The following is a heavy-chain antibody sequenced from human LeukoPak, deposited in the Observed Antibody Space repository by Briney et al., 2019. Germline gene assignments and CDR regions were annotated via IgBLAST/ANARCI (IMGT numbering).Heavy chain of an antibody. V-gene: IGHV3-53*04. D-gene: IGHD5-12*01. J-gene: IGHJ4*02. CDR2: IYSGGNT. Sequence: GGPLRLSCVASGFSVGGNYMSWVRHAPGKGLEWVSVIYSGGNTYYGDPVKGRFTISRHNFKSTVYLQMNSLIAGDTAVYYCTRVSGYDFSLDYWGQGTMVTVS. CDR3: TRVSGYDFSLDY. CDR1: GFSVGGNY.